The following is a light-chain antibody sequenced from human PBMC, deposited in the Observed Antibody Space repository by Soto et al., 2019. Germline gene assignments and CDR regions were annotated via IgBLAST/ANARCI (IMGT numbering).Light chain of an antibody. V-gene: IGKV2-28*01. CDR1: QILLHSNGYHY. CDR3: MQAIQTPIT. CDR2: MGS. J-gene: IGKJ5*01. Sequence: DTVMTQSPLSLPVTPGEPASISCRSSQILLHSNGYHYLDWYLQKPGQSPQLLIYMGSNRASGVPDRFSGSGSGPDFTLKISRVEAEDVGVYYCMQAIQTPITFGQGTRREIK.